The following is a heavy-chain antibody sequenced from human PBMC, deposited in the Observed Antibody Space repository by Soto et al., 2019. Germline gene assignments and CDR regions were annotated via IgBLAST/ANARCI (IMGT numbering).Heavy chain of an antibody. J-gene: IGHJ5*02. CDR2: INPSGGST. CDR3: ARSLLSGSYRIDNWFDP. Sequence: ASVKVSCKASGYTFTSYYMHWVRQAPGQGLEWMGIINPSGGSTSYAQKFQGRVTMTRDTSTSTVYMELSSLRSEDMAVYYCARSLLSGSYRIDNWFDPWGQGTLVTVSS. V-gene: IGHV1-46*01. D-gene: IGHD1-26*01. CDR1: GYTFTSYY.